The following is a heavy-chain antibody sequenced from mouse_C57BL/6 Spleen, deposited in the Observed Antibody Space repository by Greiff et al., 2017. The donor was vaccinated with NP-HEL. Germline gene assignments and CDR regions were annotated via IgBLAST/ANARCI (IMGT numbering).Heavy chain of an antibody. CDR1: GYTFTSYT. Sequence: VQLQQSGAELARPGASVKMSCKASGYTFTSYTMHWVKQRPGQGLEWIGYINPSSGYTKYNQKFKDKATLTADKSSSTAYMQLSSLTSEDSAVYYCARIYYGSSPYYYAMDYWGQGTSVTVSS. CDR2: INPSSGYT. V-gene: IGHV1-4*01. CDR3: ARIYYGSSPYYYAMDY. D-gene: IGHD1-1*01. J-gene: IGHJ4*01.